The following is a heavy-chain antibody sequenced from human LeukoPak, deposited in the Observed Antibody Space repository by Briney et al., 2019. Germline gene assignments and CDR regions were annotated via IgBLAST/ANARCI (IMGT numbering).Heavy chain of an antibody. V-gene: IGHV3-23*01. Sequence: GGSLRLSCAASGFTFSSYGMHWVRQAPGKGLEWVAVISGSGGSTYYADSVKGRFTISRDNSKNTLYLQMNSLRAEDTAVYYCAKDVRNSFAAYGMDVWGQGTTVTVSS. D-gene: IGHD2-21*01. J-gene: IGHJ6*02. CDR2: ISGSGGST. CDR1: GFTFSSYG. CDR3: AKDVRNSFAAYGMDV.